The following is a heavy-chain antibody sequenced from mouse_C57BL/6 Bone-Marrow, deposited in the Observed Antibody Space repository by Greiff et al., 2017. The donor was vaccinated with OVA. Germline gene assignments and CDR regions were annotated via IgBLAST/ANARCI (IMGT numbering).Heavy chain of an antibody. CDR1: GYTFTSYW. D-gene: IGHD3-3*01. CDR2: IDPSDSET. J-gene: IGHJ4*01. CDR3: AREGWDDAMDY. V-gene: IGHV1-52*01. Sequence: VQLQQPGAELVRPGSSVKLSCKASGYTFTSYWMHWVKQRPIQGLEWIGNIDPSDSETHSNQKFKDKATLTVDKSSSTAYMQLSSLTSEDSAVYYCAREGWDDAMDYWGQGTSVTVSS.